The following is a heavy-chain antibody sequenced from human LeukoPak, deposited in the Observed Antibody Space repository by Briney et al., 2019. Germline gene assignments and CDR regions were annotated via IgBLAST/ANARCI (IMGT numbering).Heavy chain of an antibody. D-gene: IGHD2-2*01. CDR3: ARRYCSSISCYFDY. V-gene: IGHV3-66*02. Sequence: GGSLRLSCAASGFTVSSNYMSWVRQAPGKGLEWVSAISGSGGSTYYADSVKGRFTISRDNSKNTLYLQMNSLRAEDTAVYNCARRYCSSISCYFDYWGQGTLVTVSS. J-gene: IGHJ4*02. CDR2: ISGSGGST. CDR1: GFTVSSNY.